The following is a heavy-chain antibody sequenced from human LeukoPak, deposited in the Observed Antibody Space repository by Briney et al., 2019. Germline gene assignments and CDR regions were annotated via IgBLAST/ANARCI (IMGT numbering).Heavy chain of an antibody. J-gene: IGHJ4*02. CDR1: GFTFSSYG. Sequence: GGSLRLSCAASGFTFSSYGMSWVRQAPGKGLEWVSAISGSGGSTYYADSVKGRFTISRDNSKNTLYLQMNSLRAEDTAVYYCAKESYVYGSGRYIDYWGQGTLVTVSS. V-gene: IGHV3-23*01. CDR3: AKESYVYGSGRYIDY. CDR2: ISGSGGST. D-gene: IGHD3-10*01.